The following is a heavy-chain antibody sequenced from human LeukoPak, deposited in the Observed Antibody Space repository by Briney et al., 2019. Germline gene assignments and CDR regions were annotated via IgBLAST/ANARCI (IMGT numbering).Heavy chain of an antibody. J-gene: IGHJ5*02. D-gene: IGHD2-15*01. CDR2: IYYSGST. Sequence: SETLTLTCTVSGGSISSNSYYWAWIRQPPGRGLEWIDSIYYSGSTSYNPSLKSRVSISLDTSNNQFSLKLTSVTAADTAVYYCARDRKLYCSSGFCNWLDPWGQGTLVTVSS. V-gene: IGHV4-39*07. CDR1: GGSISSNSYY. CDR3: ARDRKLYCSSGFCNWLDP.